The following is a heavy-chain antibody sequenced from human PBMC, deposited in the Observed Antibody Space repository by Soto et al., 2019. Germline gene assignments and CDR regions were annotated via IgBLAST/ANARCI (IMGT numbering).Heavy chain of an antibody. CDR2: ISYDGSNK. Sequence: GGSLRLSCAASGFTFSSYGMHWVRQAPGKGLEWVAVISYDGSNKYYADSVKGRFTISRDNSKNTLYLQMNSLRAEDTAVYYCAKGDSSRDYGDYYWYFDLWGRGTLVTVSS. J-gene: IGHJ2*01. V-gene: IGHV3-30*18. CDR3: AKGDSSRDYGDYYWYFDL. D-gene: IGHD4-17*01. CDR1: GFTFSSYG.